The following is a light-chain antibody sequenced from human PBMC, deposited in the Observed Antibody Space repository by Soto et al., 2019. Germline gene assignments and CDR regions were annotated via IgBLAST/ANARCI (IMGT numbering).Light chain of an antibody. CDR2: TAS. CDR1: HYITNY. V-gene: IGKV1-39*01. J-gene: IGKJ5*01. Sequence: DIQMTQSPSSLSASVGDRVTITCRASHYITNYLNWYQQKPGKAPNLLIYTASSLQSGVPSRFSGSGSGTDFTLTINGLQPEDFATYYCQQAASFPITVGQGTRLEIK. CDR3: QQAASFPIT.